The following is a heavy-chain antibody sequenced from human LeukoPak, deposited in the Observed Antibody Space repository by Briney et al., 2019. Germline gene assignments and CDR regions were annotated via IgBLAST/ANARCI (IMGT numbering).Heavy chain of an antibody. D-gene: IGHD6-19*01. J-gene: IGHJ4*02. CDR2: ISSSSSYI. CDR3: AREGFSGWRRYYFDY. CDR1: GFTFSSYE. Sequence: GGSLRLSCAASGFTFSSYEMNWVRQAPGKGLEWVSSISSSSSYIYYADSVKGRFTISRDNAKNSLYLQMNSLRAEDTAVYYCAREGFSGWRRYYFDYWGQGTLVTVSS. V-gene: IGHV3-21*06.